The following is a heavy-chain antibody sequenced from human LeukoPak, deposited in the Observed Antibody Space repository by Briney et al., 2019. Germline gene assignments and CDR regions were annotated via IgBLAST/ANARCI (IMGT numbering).Heavy chain of an antibody. CDR1: GYTFTGYY. Sequence: ASVKVSCKASGYTFTGYYMHWVRQAPGQGLEWMGWINPNSGGTNYAQKFQGRVTMTRDTSISAASMALSRLRSDDTPVSCCARVFYGSGSYYKIALGYWRQGTLVSV. J-gene: IGHJ4*02. CDR3: ARVFYGSGSYYKIALGY. V-gene: IGHV1-2*02. D-gene: IGHD3-10*01. CDR2: INPNSGGT.